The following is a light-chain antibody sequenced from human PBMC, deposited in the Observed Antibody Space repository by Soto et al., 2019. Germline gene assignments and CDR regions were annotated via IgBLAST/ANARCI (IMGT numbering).Light chain of an antibody. CDR3: QQTNSCPIT. CDR2: GAT. CDR1: QGIGTW. J-gene: IGKJ5*01. Sequence: DVQVTQSPSFVSASVGDRVTITCRASQGIGTWLAWYQVKPGKAPNLLIYGATNLQSGVPSRFSGSGLGTHFTHTSFNLQPEDFATYYCQQTNSCPITLGQVTRLDI. V-gene: IGKV1D-12*01.